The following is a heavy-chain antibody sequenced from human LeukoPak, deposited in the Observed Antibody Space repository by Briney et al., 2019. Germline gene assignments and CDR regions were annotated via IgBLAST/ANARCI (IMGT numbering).Heavy chain of an antibody. D-gene: IGHD1-7*01. Sequence: GGSLRLSCAASGFTFNNYAMDWVRQAPGKGLEWVSAISDSGGSTYYEDSVKGRFTISRDNSKNTLSLQMSSLRAEDMAVYYCAKSARTNWTYVLDAFDIWGQGTMVTVSS. V-gene: IGHV3-23*01. CDR1: GFTFNNYA. CDR2: ISDSGGST. J-gene: IGHJ3*02. CDR3: AKSARTNWTYVLDAFDI.